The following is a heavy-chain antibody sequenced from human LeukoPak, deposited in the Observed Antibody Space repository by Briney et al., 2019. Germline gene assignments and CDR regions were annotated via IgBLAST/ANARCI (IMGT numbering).Heavy chain of an antibody. CDR1: GFTFSTYW. V-gene: IGHV3-7*01. J-gene: IGHJ4*02. CDR3: VRDPLAARLIFDY. CDR2: IKQDGSEK. Sequence: PGGSLRLSCAASGFTFSTYWMSWVRQAPGKGLEWVANIKQDGSEKFYVDSVKGRFTISRDNAKNSLYLQMNSLRVEDTAVYYCVRDPLAARLIFDYWGQGILVTVSS. D-gene: IGHD6-6*01.